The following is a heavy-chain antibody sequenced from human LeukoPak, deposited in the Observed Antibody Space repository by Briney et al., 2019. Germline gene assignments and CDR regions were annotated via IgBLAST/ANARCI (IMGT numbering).Heavy chain of an antibody. CDR1: GFTFSSYA. CDR3: AKGGISEIPFDY. D-gene: IGHD3-16*01. V-gene: IGHV3-23*01. J-gene: IGHJ4*02. Sequence: PGGSLRLSCAASGFTFSSYAVSWVRQAPGKGLEWVSAISGSGGSTYYADSVKGRFTISRDNSKNTLYLQMNSPGAEDTAVYYCAKGGISEIPFDYWGQGTLVTVSS. CDR2: ISGSGGST.